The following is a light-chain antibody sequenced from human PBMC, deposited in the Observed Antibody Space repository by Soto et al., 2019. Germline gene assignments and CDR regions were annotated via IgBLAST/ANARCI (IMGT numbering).Light chain of an antibody. Sequence: DIQMTQSPSSLSASVGDRVTITCRASQSISSYLNWYQQKPGKAPKLLIYAASSLQSGVPSRFSGSGSGTDFTLTISSLQPEDFVTYYCQQSYSTPGTFGQGTKVDIK. V-gene: IGKV1-39*01. CDR2: AAS. CDR1: QSISSY. J-gene: IGKJ1*01. CDR3: QQSYSTPGT.